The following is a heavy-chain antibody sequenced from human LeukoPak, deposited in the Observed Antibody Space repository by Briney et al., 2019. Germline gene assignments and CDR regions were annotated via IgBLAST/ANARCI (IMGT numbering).Heavy chain of an antibody. CDR1: GFTVSSNY. V-gene: IGHV3-53*01. CDR3: ARSPLWFGENYFDY. Sequence: GGSLRLSCAASGFTVSSNYMSWVRQAPGKGLKWVSVIYSGGSTYYADSVKGRFPISRDNSKNTLYLQMNSLRAEDTAVYYCARSPLWFGENYFDYWGQGTLVTVSS. D-gene: IGHD3-10*01. J-gene: IGHJ4*02. CDR2: IYSGGST.